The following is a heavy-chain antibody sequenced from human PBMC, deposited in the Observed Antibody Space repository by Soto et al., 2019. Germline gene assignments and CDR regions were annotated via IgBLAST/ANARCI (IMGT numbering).Heavy chain of an antibody. V-gene: IGHV3-7*05. D-gene: IGHD3-10*01. CDR2: IKQDGSEK. CDR1: GFTFSGHW. J-gene: IGHJ4*02. CDR3: ARAGEWGSYYNYFDC. Sequence: PGGSLRLSCVASGFTFSGHWMNWVRQAPGKGMEWVANIKQDGSEKWYVDSVKGRFTISRDNVKNSLYLQMNSLRAEDTAVYYCARAGEWGSYYNYFDCWGQGTLVTVSS.